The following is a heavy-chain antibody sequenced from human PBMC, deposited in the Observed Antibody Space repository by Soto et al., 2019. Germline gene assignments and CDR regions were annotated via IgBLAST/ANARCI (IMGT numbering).Heavy chain of an antibody. CDR3: ASWLKGPDIGNYYYGMDV. CDR2: IMPIFRAP. J-gene: IGHJ6*02. CDR1: GGAFSDSA. D-gene: IGHD2-15*01. Sequence: QVQLVQSGAGVKKSGSSVKVSCQASGGAFSDSAFSWVRQAPGQGLEWLGGIMPIFRAPDYAQKFQGRVTITADEFTRTAYMEMNSLRSEDTAVYYCASWLKGPDIGNYYYGMDVWGQGTTVTVS. V-gene: IGHV1-69*12.